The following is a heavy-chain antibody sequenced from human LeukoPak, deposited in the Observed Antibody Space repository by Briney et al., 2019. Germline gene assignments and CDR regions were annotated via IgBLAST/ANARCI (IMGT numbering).Heavy chain of an antibody. CDR2: ISGSGGST. V-gene: IGHV3-23*01. D-gene: IGHD5-18*01. J-gene: IGHJ4*02. Sequence: PGGSLRLSCAASGFTFSSYAMSWVRQAPGKGLEWVSAISGSGGSTYYADSVKGRFTISRDNSKNTLYLQMNSLRAEDTAVYYCAKGAATGYSYGFLYYFDYWGQGTLVTVSS. CDR3: AKGAATGYSYGFLYYFDY. CDR1: GFTFSSYA.